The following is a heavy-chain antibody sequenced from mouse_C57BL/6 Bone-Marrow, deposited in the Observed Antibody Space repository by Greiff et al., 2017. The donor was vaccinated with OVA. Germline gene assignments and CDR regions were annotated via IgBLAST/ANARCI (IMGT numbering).Heavy chain of an antibody. CDR3: GRPGTRVVEV. V-gene: IGHV5-17*01. Sequence: EVHLVESGGGLVKPGGSLKLSCAASGFTFSDYGMHWVRQAPEKGLEWVAYISSGSSTIYYADPVKGRFTISRDNAKNTLFLQMTSLRSEDTAMYYCGRPGTRVVEVWGQGTSVTVSS. CDR2: ISSGSSTI. CDR1: GFTFSDYG. D-gene: IGHD1-1*01. J-gene: IGHJ4*01.